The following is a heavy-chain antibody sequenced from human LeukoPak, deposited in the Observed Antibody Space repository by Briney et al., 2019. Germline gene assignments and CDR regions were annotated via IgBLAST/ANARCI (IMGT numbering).Heavy chain of an antibody. V-gene: IGHV1-2*02. CDR3: ARAYSESYPYFDY. CDR1: GCTFTGYY. Sequence: GASVKVSCKASGCTFTGYYMNWVRQAPGQGLEWMGWVNPNSGDTNYAQKFQGRVTMTRDTSITTAYMELSRLRSDDTAVYYCARAYSESYPYFDYWGQGTLVTVSS. D-gene: IGHD1-26*01. J-gene: IGHJ4*02. CDR2: VNPNSGDT.